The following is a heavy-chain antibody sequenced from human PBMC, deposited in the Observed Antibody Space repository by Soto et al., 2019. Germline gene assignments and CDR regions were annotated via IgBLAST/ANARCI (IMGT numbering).Heavy chain of an antibody. CDR1: GFTFTSYA. V-gene: IGHV3-23*01. J-gene: IGHJ4*02. CDR2: ISGSGGGT. CDR3: AKDLKEVGYCSGGSCYSDY. Sequence: EVQLLESGGGLVQPGGSLRLSCAASGFTFTSYAMSWVRQVPGKGLEWVSGISGSGGGTYYADSVKGRFTISRDNSKNTLYLQMNSLRAEDTAVYYCAKDLKEVGYCSGGSCYSDYWGLGTLVTVSS. D-gene: IGHD2-15*01.